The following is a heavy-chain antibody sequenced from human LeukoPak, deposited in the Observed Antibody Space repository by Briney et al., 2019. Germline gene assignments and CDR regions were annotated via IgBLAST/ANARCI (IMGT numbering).Heavy chain of an antibody. J-gene: IGHJ3*02. D-gene: IGHD3-10*01. CDR1: GGSISSYY. Sequence: SETLSLTCTVSGGSISSYYWSWIRQPPEKGLEWIGYIYYSGSTNYNPSLKSRVTISVDTSKNQFSLKLSSVTAADTAVYYCARVGGMVRGVIDAFDIWGQGTMVTVSS. CDR2: IYYSGST. V-gene: IGHV4-59*12. CDR3: ARVGGMVRGVIDAFDI.